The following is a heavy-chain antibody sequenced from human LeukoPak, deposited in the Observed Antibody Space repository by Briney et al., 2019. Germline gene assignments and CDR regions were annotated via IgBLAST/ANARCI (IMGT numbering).Heavy chain of an antibody. D-gene: IGHD3-3*01. Sequence: GGSLILSCAASGFTFSSYSMNWVRQAPGKGLEWVSSISSSSSYIYYAHSVKGRFTISRDNAKNSLYLQVNSLRSEDTAVYYCARGGPYYDFWSGYSLSGYYYYYYMDVWGKGTTVTVS. V-gene: IGHV3-21*04. CDR3: ARGGPYYDFWSGYSLSGYYYYYYMDV. CDR1: GFTFSSYS. J-gene: IGHJ6*03. CDR2: ISSSSSYI.